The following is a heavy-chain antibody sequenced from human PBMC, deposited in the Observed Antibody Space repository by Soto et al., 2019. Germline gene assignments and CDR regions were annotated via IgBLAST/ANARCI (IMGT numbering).Heavy chain of an antibody. CDR2: ISYDGSNK. CDR1: GFTFSSYG. V-gene: IGHV3-30*18. J-gene: IGHJ4*02. D-gene: IGHD6-19*01. Sequence: GGSLRLSCAASGFTFSSYGMHWVRQAPGKGLEWVAVISYDGSNKYYADSVKGRFTISRDNSKNTLYLQMNSLRAEDTAVYYCAKDLRNYEQWLVVDYWGQGTLVTVS. CDR3: AKDLRNYEQWLVVDY.